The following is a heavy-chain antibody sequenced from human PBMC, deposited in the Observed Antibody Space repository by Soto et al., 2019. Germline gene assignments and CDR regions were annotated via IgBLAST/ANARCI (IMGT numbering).Heavy chain of an antibody. CDR3: ARQHPSGYFDY. D-gene: IGHD2-21*01. Sequence: SETLSLTCTVSGGSITTYYWSWIRQPPGKILEWIGYIYYSGITNFNPSLKSRVTISVDTSKNNFSLKLTSVTAADTAVYYCARQHPSGYFDYWGQGTLVTVSS. CDR1: GGSITTYY. J-gene: IGHJ4*02. CDR2: IYYSGIT. V-gene: IGHV4-59*01.